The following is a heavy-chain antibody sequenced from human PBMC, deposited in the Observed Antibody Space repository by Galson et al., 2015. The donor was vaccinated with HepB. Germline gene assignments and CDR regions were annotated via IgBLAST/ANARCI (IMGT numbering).Heavy chain of an antibody. J-gene: IGHJ4*02. CDR3: ARQYDTSGYYAY. CDR2: IIPIFGSG. Sequence: CKASGGTFSSHTISWVRQAPGQGLEWMGGIIPIFGSGNYAQKFQGRVTITADKSKSTTYMELSSLRSEDTAVYYCARQYDTSGYYAYWGQGTLVTVSS. D-gene: IGHD3-22*01. CDR1: GGTFSSHT. V-gene: IGHV1-69*06.